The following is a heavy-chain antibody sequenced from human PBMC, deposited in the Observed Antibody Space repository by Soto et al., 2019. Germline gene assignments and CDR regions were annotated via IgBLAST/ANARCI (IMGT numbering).Heavy chain of an antibody. J-gene: IGHJ6*02. D-gene: IGHD3-22*01. CDR2: ISYDGSNK. V-gene: IGHV3-30*18. Sequence: GRSLRLSCAASGFTFSSYGMHWVRQAPGKGMEWVAVISYDGSNKYYADSVKGRFTISRDNSKNTLYLQMNSLRAEDTAVYYCAKDCYDSSGYKFYYYGMDVWGQGT. CDR3: AKDCYDSSGYKFYYYGMDV. CDR1: GFTFSSYG.